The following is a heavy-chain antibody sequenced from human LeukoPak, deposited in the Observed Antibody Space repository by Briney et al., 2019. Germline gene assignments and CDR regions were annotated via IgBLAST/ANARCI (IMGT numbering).Heavy chain of an antibody. D-gene: IGHD3-22*01. CDR3: ARKIDSSGLPVDY. Sequence: TLSLTCTVSGGSISSGGYYWSWIRQHPGKGLEWIGYIYYSGSTYYNPSLKSRVTISVDTSKNQFSLKLSSVTAADTAVYYCARKIDSSGLPVDYWGQGTLVTVST. CDR2: IYYSGST. J-gene: IGHJ4*02. V-gene: IGHV4-31*03. CDR1: GGSISSGGYY.